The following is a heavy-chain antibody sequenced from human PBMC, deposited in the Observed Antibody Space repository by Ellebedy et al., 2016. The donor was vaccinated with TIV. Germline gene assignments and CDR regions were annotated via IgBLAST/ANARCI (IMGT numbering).Heavy chain of an antibody. D-gene: IGHD5-12*01. CDR3: ARLTEGGYSGYDALNFDL. J-gene: IGHJ5*01. Sequence: PGGSLRLSCQTSGYTFTNYFINWMRQMPGKGLEWMAKIDPSNSYTTYSPSFEGHVTVSVDKSISTAYLQWRSLKASDTAIYYCARLTEGGYSGYDALNFDLWGQGTLVTVSS. CDR2: IDPSNSYT. CDR1: GYTFTNYF. V-gene: IGHV5-10-1*01.